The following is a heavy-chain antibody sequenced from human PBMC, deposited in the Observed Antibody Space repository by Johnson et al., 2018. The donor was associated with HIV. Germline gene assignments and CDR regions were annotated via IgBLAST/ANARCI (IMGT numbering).Heavy chain of an antibody. V-gene: IGHV3-23*04. CDR2: ISGSGGST. CDR3: AKDNYYDSSGYYNAFDI. J-gene: IGHJ3*02. D-gene: IGHD3-22*01. CDR1: GFTFSSYA. Sequence: VQLVESGGGVVQPGGSLRLSCAASGFTFSSYAMSWVRQAPGKGLEWVSAISGSGGSTYYADSVKGRFTISRDNSKNTLYLQMNSLRAEDTAVYYCAKDNYYDSSGYYNAFDIWGQGTMVTVSS.